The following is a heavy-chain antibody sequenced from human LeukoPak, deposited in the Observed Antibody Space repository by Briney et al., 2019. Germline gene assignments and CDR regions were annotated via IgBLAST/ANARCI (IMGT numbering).Heavy chain of an antibody. CDR1: GGSISSSSYY. CDR3: ARGVKRVYYYDSSGYWVY. D-gene: IGHD3-22*01. Sequence: SETLSLTCTVSGGSISSSSYYWGWIRQPPGKGLEWIGEINHSGSTNYNPSLKSRVTISVDTSKNQFSLKLSSVTAADTAVYYCARGVKRVYYYDSSGYWVYWGQGTLVTVSS. J-gene: IGHJ4*02. CDR2: INHSGST. V-gene: IGHV4-39*07.